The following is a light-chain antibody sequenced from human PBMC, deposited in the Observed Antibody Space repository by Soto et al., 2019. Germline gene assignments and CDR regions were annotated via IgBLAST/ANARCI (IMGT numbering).Light chain of an antibody. CDR3: QSYDSSPSAWV. CDR1: SSNIGAGYD. J-gene: IGLJ3*02. V-gene: IGLV1-40*01. CDR2: GNT. Sequence: QPVLTQPPSVSGAPGQRVTISCTASSSNIGAGYDVHWYQQLPGTAPKLLIYGNTNRPSGVPDRFSGSKSGTSASLAITGLQAEDEADYYCQSYDSSPSAWVFGGGTKVTVL.